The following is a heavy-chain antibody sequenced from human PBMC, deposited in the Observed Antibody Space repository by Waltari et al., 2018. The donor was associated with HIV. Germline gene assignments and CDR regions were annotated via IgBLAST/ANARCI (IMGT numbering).Heavy chain of an antibody. Sequence: VQLVASGGGVVQPGRSLRLSCAASGFTFRTYAMHWVRQAPGKGLGWVALICYDGSNKYYADSVKGRFTISRDHSKNTLYLQMNSLRAEDTAVYYCARDGTPARAFDIWGQGTMVTVSS. CDR1: GFTFRTYA. D-gene: IGHD1-26*01. V-gene: IGHV3-33*01. CDR2: ICYDGSNK. J-gene: IGHJ3*02. CDR3: ARDGTPARAFDI.